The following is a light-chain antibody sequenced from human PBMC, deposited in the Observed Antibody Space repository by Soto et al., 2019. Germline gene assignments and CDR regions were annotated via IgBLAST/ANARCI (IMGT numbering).Light chain of an antibody. Sequence: DIQLSTSPASVSAPVGDSVTITCRARQGISSWLAWYQQKLGKAPKLLIYAASSLQSGVPSRFSGSGSGTDFSLPIGSLQPEDFATYYCQQSYSTPSITFGQGTRLEIK. J-gene: IGKJ5*01. CDR3: QQSYSTPSIT. CDR1: QGISSW. V-gene: IGKV1-12*02. CDR2: AAS.